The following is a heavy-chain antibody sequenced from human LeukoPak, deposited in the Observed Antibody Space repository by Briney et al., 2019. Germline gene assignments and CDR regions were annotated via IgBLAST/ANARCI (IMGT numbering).Heavy chain of an antibody. Sequence: SETLSLTCTVSGFSISSGYYWGWIRQPPGKGLEWSGSIYYSGDAYYNPSLKSRVTISVDMSKSPFSLKLSSVTAADTAMYYCANGQEVARPYFDDWGQGTLVTVSS. D-gene: IGHD2-15*01. CDR3: ANGQEVARPYFDD. V-gene: IGHV4-38-2*02. CDR1: GFSISSGYY. J-gene: IGHJ4*02. CDR2: IYYSGDA.